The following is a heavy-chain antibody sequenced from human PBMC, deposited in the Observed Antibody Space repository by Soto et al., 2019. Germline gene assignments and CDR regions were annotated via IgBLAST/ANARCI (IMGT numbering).Heavy chain of an antibody. Sequence: QVQLQQWGAGLLKPSETLSLTCAVYGGSFSGYYWSWIRQPPGKGLEWIGEINHSGSTNYNPSLKSRVTISVDTSKNQFSLKLSSVTAADTAVYYCARGQRGGYSYRDYWGQGTLVTVSS. CDR3: ARGQRGGYSYRDY. J-gene: IGHJ4*02. V-gene: IGHV4-34*01. CDR2: INHSGST. D-gene: IGHD3-22*01. CDR1: GGSFSGYY.